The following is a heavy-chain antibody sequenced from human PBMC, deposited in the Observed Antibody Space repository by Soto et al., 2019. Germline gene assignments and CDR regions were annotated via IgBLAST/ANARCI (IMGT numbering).Heavy chain of an antibody. Sequence: HVQLVESGGGVVQPGRSLRLSCAASGFTFSSYGMHWVRQAPGKGLEWVAVISYDGSNKYYADSVKGRFTISRDNSKNTLYLQMNSLRAEDTAVYYCAKDAYDFWSGCLFYYYGMDVWGQGTTVTVSS. CDR3: AKDAYDFWSGCLFYYYGMDV. CDR2: ISYDGSNK. CDR1: GFTFSSYG. V-gene: IGHV3-30*18. D-gene: IGHD3-3*01. J-gene: IGHJ6*02.